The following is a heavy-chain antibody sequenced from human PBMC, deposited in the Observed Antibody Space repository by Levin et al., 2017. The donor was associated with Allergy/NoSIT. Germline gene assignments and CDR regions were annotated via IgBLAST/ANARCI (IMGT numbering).Heavy chain of an antibody. D-gene: IGHD5-12*01. CDR1: GGSVSSGSYY. CDR2: RYYSGST. CDR3: ARDRSGSYFDY. Sequence: PGGSLRLSCTVSGGSVSSGSYYWSWIRQPPGKGLEWIGYRYYSGSTSYNPSLKSRVTISADTSKNQFSLKLTSVTAADTAVYSCARDRSGSYFDYWGQGTLVTVSS. J-gene: IGHJ4*02. V-gene: IGHV4-61*01.